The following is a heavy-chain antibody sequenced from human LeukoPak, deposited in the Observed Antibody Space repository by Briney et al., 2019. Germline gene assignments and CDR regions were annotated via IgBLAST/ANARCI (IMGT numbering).Heavy chain of an antibody. Sequence: SQTLSLTCTVSGGSISSGDNSWTWIRPPPGKGLEWIGYIYYSGSTYYNPSLKSRVTISVDTSKNQFSLKLNSVTAADTAVYYCAREPYGDPIDYWGQGTLVTVSS. CDR3: AREPYGDPIDY. CDR2: IYYSGST. D-gene: IGHD4-17*01. J-gene: IGHJ4*02. CDR1: GGSISSGDNS. V-gene: IGHV4-30-4*01.